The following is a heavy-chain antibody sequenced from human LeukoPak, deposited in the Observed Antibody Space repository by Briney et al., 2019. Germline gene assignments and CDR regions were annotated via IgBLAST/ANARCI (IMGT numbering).Heavy chain of an antibody. J-gene: IGHJ3*02. Sequence: ASVKVSCKASGYTFNNYVINWVRQAPGQGLEWLGLIISKKGNTKSAQKVQDRVTMTTDTSTSTGYMELRSLRSDDTAVYCCATTSDPEYSGSYWRQGGTFDIWGQGTMVTVSS. CDR1: GYTFNNYV. D-gene: IGHD1-26*01. CDR3: ATTSDPEYSGSYWRQGGTFDI. CDR2: IISKKGNT. V-gene: IGHV1-18*01.